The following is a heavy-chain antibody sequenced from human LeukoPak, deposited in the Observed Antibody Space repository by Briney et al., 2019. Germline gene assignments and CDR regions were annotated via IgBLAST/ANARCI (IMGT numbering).Heavy chain of an antibody. CDR3: ASHKKYCSGGSCYFDY. D-gene: IGHD2-15*01. CDR2: INHSGST. Sequence: PSETLSLTCAVYGGSFSGYYWGWIRQPPGKGLEWIGEINHSGSTNYNPSLKSRVTISVDKSKNQFSLKLSSVTAADTAVYYCASHKKYCSGGSCYFDYWGQGTLVTVSS. CDR1: GGSFSGYY. V-gene: IGHV4-34*01. J-gene: IGHJ4*02.